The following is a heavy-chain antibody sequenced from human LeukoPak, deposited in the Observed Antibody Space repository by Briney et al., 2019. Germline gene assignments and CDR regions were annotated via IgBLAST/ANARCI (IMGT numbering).Heavy chain of an antibody. D-gene: IGHD6-13*01. CDR2: ISSSSSTI. J-gene: IGHJ2*01. V-gene: IGHV3-48*01. CDR3: ARAGYSSTWYSRYFDL. Sequence: GGSLRLSCAASGFTFSSYRMNWVRQAPGKGLEWVSYISSSSSTIYYADSVKGRFTISRDNAKNSLYLQVNSLRAGDTAVYYCARAGYSSTWYSRYFDLWGRGTLVTVSS. CDR1: GFTFSSYR.